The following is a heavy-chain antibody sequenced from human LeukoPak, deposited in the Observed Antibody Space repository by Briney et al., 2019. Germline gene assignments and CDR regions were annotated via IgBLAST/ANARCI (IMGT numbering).Heavy chain of an antibody. CDR3: ANLPDGGSDAFDI. D-gene: IGHD2-15*01. Sequence: GGSLSLSCAASGFTFSSYAMSWVRQAPGKGLEWVSGISSSGGSTYYADSVKGRFTISRDNSKNTLYVQMNSLRAEDTAVYYCANLPDGGSDAFDIWGQGTMVTVSS. CDR1: GFTFSSYA. J-gene: IGHJ3*02. CDR2: ISSSGGST. V-gene: IGHV3-23*01.